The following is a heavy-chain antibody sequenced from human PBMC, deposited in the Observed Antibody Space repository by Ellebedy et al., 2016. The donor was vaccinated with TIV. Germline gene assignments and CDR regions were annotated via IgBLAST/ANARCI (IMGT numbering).Heavy chain of an antibody. D-gene: IGHD4-17*01. CDR2: ISYNSASI. CDR3: TRGAETVTRHFDY. J-gene: IGHJ4*02. CDR1: GFTFDTYS. V-gene: IGHV3-21*01. Sequence: PGGSLRLSCAASGFTFDTYSMNRVRQAPGKGLEWVSSISYNSASIFYADSLKGRFTVSRDNAKNSLYLQMNSLRDEDTAVYYCTRGAETVTRHFDYWGQGTLVTVSA.